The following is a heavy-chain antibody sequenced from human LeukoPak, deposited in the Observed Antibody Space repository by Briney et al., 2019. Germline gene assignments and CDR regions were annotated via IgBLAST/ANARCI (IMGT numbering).Heavy chain of an antibody. Sequence: SETLSLTCAVYGGSFSGYYWSWIRQPPGKGLEWIGEINRSGSTSYNPSLKSRVTISVDTSKNQFSLKLSSVTAADTAVYYCARGRRSGYWGQGTLVTVSS. J-gene: IGHJ4*02. CDR2: INRSGST. CDR3: ARGRRSGY. V-gene: IGHV4-34*01. D-gene: IGHD1-14*01. CDR1: GGSFSGYY.